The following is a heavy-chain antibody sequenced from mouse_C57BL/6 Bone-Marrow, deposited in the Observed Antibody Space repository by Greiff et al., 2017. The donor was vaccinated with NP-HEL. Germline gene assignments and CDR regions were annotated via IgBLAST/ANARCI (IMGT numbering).Heavy chain of an antibody. CDR1: GYTFTSYW. CDR2: IDPSDSYT. D-gene: IGHD1-1*01. V-gene: IGHV1-69*01. Sequence: QVQLQQPGAELVMPGASVKLSCKASGYTFTSYWMHWVKQRPGQGLEWIGEIDPSDSYTNYNQKFKGKSTLTVDKSSSTAYMQLSSLTSEDSAVYYCARPHYYGSSYWFAYWGQGTTLTVSS. CDR3: ARPHYYGSSYWFAY. J-gene: IGHJ2*01.